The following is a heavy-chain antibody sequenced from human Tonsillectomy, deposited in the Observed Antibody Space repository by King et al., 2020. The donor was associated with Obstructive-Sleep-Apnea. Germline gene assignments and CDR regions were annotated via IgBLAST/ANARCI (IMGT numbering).Heavy chain of an antibody. Sequence: LPLQESGPGLVKPSETLSLTCSVSGGSISSNAYYWGWIRQPPGKGLEWIGSIYWSGNTYYNPSLVSRVTISVDTSKNQFSLKLTSVTAADTAVYYCARKYGGNSGVFDFWGQGTLVTVSS. D-gene: IGHD4/OR15-4a*01. J-gene: IGHJ4*02. V-gene: IGHV4-39*07. CDR3: ARKYGGNSGVFDF. CDR1: GGSISSNAYY. CDR2: IYWSGNT.